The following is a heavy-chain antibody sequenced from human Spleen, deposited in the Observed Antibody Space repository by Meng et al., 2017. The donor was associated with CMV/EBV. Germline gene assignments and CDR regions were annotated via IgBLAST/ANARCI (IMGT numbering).Heavy chain of an antibody. CDR1: GGSISNYY. CDR3: ARVGAAGLVY. J-gene: IGHJ4*02. CDR2: IYYSGST. D-gene: IGHD6-13*01. Sequence: SETLSLTCTVSGGSISNYYWNWIRQPPGKGLEWIGYIYYSGSTSYNPSLKTRVTISVDTSKNQFSLKLRSVTVADTAVYYCARVGAAGLVYWGQGTLVTVSS. V-gene: IGHV4-59*12.